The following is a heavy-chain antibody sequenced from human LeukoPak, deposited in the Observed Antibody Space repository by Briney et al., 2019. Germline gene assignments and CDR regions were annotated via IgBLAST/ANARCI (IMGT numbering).Heavy chain of an antibody. D-gene: IGHD3-3*01. CDR2: IYYSGST. J-gene: IGHJ6*02. CDR3: ARDRERYDLWSGYYTGNYYYGMDV. CDR1: GGSISSGGYY. V-gene: IGHV4-31*03. Sequence: SETLSLTCTVSGGSISSGGYYWSWIRQHPGKGLEWIGYIYYSGSTYYNPSLKSRVTISVDTSKNQFSLKLSSVTAADTAVYYCARDRERYDLWSGYYTGNYYYGMDVWGQGTTVTVSS.